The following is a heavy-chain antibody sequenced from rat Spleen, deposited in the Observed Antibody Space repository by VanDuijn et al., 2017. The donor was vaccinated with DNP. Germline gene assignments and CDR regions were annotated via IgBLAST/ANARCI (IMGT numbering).Heavy chain of an antibody. CDR3: ARHRTISPYYYDMDA. V-gene: IGHV5-31*01. Sequence: EVQLVESGGGLVQPGRSLKLSCVASGFIFRNHWMTWIRQAPGKGLEWVAYITNTGDSTYYSYSVKGRFTISRDNAQSTLFLQIDSLRSEDTATYYCARHRTISPYYYDMDACGQGASVTVSS. CDR2: ITNTGDST. J-gene: IGHJ4*01. CDR1: GFIFRNHW. D-gene: IGHD1-5*01.